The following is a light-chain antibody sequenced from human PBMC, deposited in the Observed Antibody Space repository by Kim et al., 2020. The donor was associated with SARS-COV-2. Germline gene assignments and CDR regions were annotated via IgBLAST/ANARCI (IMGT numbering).Light chain of an antibody. V-gene: IGLV3-21*04. CDR3: QVWDSSSDHPV. Sequence: APGKTARITCGGNNIGSKSVQWYQQKPGQAPVLVIYYDSDRPSGIPERFSGSNSENTATLTISRVEAGDEADYYCQVWDSSSDHPVFGGGTQLTVL. J-gene: IGLJ2*01. CDR1: NIGSKS. CDR2: YDS.